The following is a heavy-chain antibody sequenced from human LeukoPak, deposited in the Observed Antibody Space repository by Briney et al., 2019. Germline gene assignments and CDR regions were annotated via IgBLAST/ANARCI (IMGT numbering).Heavy chain of an antibody. CDR3: ARDPHSGYDRLFDAFDI. Sequence: SVKVSCKASGGTFSTYGISWVRQAPGQGLEWMGRIIPRLSTSNYAQKSQGRVTITTDESTSTAYMELSSLRSEDTAVYYCARDPHSGYDRLFDAFDIWGQGTMVTVSS. CDR2: IIPRLSTS. D-gene: IGHD5-12*01. J-gene: IGHJ3*02. CDR1: GGTFSTYG. V-gene: IGHV1-69*11.